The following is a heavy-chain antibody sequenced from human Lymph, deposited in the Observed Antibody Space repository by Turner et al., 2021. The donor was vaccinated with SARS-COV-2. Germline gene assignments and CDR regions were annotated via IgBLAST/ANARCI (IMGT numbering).Heavy chain of an antibody. J-gene: IGHJ4*02. CDR3: AKDPGYCSGGSCYSRTYFDF. CDR2: ISGDGGGT. CDR1: GFTFDDYA. D-gene: IGHD2-15*01. Sequence: EVQLVESGGGVVQPGGSLRLSCAASGFTFDDYAMHWGRQAPGKGLEWVALISGDGGGTYYADSVKGRFTISRDNSKNSLSLQMNSLRAEDTALYYCAKDPGYCSGGSCYSRTYFDFWGQGTLVTVSA. V-gene: IGHV3-43*02.